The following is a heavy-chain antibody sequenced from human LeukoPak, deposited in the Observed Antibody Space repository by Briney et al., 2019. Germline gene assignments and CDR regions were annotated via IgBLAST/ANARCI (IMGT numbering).Heavy chain of an antibody. CDR1: GFTFSSYG. J-gene: IGHJ4*02. CDR3: ESDSSGYAPPAWDHVDY. Sequence: PGRSLRLSCAASGFTFSSYGMHWVRQAPGKGLEWVAFIRYDGSNKYYADSVKGRFTISRDNSKNTLYLQMNSLRAEDTAVYYCESDSSGYAPPAWDHVDYWGQGTLVTVSS. CDR2: IRYDGSNK. D-gene: IGHD3-22*01. V-gene: IGHV3-33*08.